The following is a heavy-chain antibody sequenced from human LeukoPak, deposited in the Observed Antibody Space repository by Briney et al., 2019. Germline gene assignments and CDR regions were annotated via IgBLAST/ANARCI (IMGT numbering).Heavy chain of an antibody. D-gene: IGHD6-19*01. J-gene: IGHJ5*02. CDR3: ARVNAGGIAVAMSFDP. V-gene: IGHV4-59*11. CDR2: IYYSGST. CDR1: GGSISSHY. Sequence: SETLSLTCTVSGGSISSHYWSWIRQPPGKGLEWIGYIYYSGSTNYNPSLKSRVTISVDTTKNQFSLKLSPVTAADTAVYYCARVNAGGIAVAMSFDPWGQGTLVTVSS.